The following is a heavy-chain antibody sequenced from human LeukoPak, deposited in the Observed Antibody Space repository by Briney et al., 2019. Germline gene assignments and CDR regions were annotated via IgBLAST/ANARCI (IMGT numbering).Heavy chain of an antibody. CDR3: ARALLAYCGGDCYGLWYFDL. D-gene: IGHD2-21*02. CDR1: GFTVSSNY. CDR2: IYSGGST. Sequence: PGGSLRLSCAASGFTVSSNYMSWVRQAPGKGLEWVSVIYSGGSTYYADSVKGRFTISRHNSKNTLYLQMNSLRAEDTAVYYCARALLAYCGGDCYGLWYFDLWGRGTLDTVSS. V-gene: IGHV3-53*04. J-gene: IGHJ2*01.